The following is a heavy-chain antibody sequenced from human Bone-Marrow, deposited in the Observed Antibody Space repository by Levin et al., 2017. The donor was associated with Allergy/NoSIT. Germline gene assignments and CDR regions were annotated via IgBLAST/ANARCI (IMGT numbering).Heavy chain of an antibody. V-gene: IGHV3-7*01. CDR3: ARDQT. CDR2: VNQDGTTE. J-gene: IGHJ5*02. Sequence: PGGSLRLSCVASGFTFTNYWMSWVRQAPGQGLEWVANVNQDGTTEGYVDSVKGRFTISRDNAKNSVYLQMSSLRAEDTAVYYCARDQTWGQGILVTVSS. CDR1: GFTFTNYW.